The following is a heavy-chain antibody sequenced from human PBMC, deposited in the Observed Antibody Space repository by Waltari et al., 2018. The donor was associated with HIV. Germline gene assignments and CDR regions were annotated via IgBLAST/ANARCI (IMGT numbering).Heavy chain of an antibody. J-gene: IGHJ3*02. CDR3: ARAPMTTVTSRGFDI. D-gene: IGHD4-17*01. CDR1: GYSFTRYG. CDR2: ISVYNDNT. Sequence: QVQLVQSGAEVKKPGASLKVSCKASGYSFTRYGISWVRQAPGQGLEWIGWISVYNDNTKYAQKIQDRLNMTTDSPTSTAYMEFRSLRSDDTAVYYCARAPMTTVTSRGFDIWDQGTMVIVSS. V-gene: IGHV1-18*01.